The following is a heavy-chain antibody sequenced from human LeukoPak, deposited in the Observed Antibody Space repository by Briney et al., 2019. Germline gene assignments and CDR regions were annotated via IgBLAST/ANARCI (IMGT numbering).Heavy chain of an antibody. J-gene: IGHJ4*01. CDR1: GDSVSSNSAA. Sequence: SQTLSLTCAISGDSVSSNSAAWNWIRQSPSRGLEWLGRTYYRSEWYNDYAVSVKSRITINPDTSKNQFSLQLKSVTPEDTSIYYCARGEDSSGWWYFNYWGQGTLVTVSS. D-gene: IGHD6-19*01. CDR2: TYYRSEWYN. CDR3: ARGEDSSGWWYFNY. V-gene: IGHV6-1*01.